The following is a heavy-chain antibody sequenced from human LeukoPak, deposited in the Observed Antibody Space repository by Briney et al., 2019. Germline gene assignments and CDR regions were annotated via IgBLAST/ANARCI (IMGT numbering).Heavy chain of an antibody. J-gene: IGHJ4*02. CDR2: IKQDGSEK. Sequence: GSLRLSCAASGFTFSSYWMSWVRQAPGKGLEWVANIKQDGSEKNYVDSVKGRFTISRDNAKNSLYLQMNSLRAEDTAVYYCARPYSTTARGSFDYWGQGTLVTVSS. D-gene: IGHD6-13*01. CDR3: ARPYSTTARGSFDY. V-gene: IGHV3-7*01. CDR1: GFTFSSYW.